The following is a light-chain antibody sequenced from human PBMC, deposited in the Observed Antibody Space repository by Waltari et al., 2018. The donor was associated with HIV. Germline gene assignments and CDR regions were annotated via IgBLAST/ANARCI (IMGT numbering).Light chain of an antibody. CDR2: AAS. CDR1: QNISSY. CDR3: QQSYSTPRT. J-gene: IGKJ1*01. V-gene: IGKV1-39*01. Sequence: DIQMTQSPSSLSASVGDRVTITCRASQNISSYLSWYQQKPGKAPKVLIYAASSLQSGVPSRFSGSGSGTDFNISISRLQLEDFATYYCQQSYSTPRTFGQGTKVEIK.